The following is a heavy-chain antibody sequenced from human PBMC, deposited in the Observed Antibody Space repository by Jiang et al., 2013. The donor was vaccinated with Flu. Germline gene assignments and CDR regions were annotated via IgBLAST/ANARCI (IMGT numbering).Heavy chain of an antibody. V-gene: IGHV4-38-2*01. CDR2: IYHSGST. Sequence: ETLSLTCAVSGYSISSGYYWGWIRQPPGKGLEWIGSIYHSGSTYYNPSLKSRVTISVDTSKNQFSLKLSSVTAADTAVYYCARVPGTVYWGQGTLVTVSS. CDR3: ARVPGTVY. CDR1: GYSISSGYY. D-gene: IGHD1-7*01. J-gene: IGHJ4*02.